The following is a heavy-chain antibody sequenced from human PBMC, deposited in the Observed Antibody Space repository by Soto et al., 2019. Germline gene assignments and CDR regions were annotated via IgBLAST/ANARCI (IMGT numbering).Heavy chain of an antibody. J-gene: IGHJ6*02. CDR2: IYYSGST. CDR1: GGSISSSRYY. Sequence: SETLSLTXTVSGGSISSSRYYGGWIRQPPGKGLEWIGSIYYSGSTYYNPSLKSRVTISVDTSKNQFSLKLSSVTAADTAVYYCARHLGNYYYYGMDVWGQGTTVTVSS. CDR3: ARHLGNYYYYGMDV. V-gene: IGHV4-39*01.